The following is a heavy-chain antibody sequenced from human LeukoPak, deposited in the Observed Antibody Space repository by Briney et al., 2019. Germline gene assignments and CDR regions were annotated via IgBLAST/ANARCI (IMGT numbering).Heavy chain of an antibody. CDR1: GGSITSGDYY. CDR2: IYYTGST. V-gene: IGHV4-30-4*01. CDR3: ARDPHGGGLGDGFDI. D-gene: IGHD3-16*01. J-gene: IGHJ3*02. Sequence: SETLSLTCTVSGGSITSGDYYWSWIRQPPGKGLEWIGYIYYTGSTYYNPSLKSRVTISVDTSTNQSSLKLSSVTAADTALYYCARDPHGGGLGDGFDIWGQGTMVTVSS.